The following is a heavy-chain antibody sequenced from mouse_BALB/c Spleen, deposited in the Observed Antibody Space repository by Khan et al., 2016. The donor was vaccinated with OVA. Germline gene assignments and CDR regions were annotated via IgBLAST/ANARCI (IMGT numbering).Heavy chain of an antibody. Sequence: EVELVESGPGLVKPSQSLSLTCTVTGYSITTDYAWNWIRQFPGNKLEWMGYISYSGNTKYNPSLKSRISITRDTSKNQFFMPLKSVTTEETARYYWARVYGGDFEYWGKGTTLTVSS. CDR1: GYSITTDYA. D-gene: IGHD1-1*01. CDR2: ISYSGNT. J-gene: IGHJ2*01. V-gene: IGHV3-2*02. CDR3: ARVYGGDFEY.